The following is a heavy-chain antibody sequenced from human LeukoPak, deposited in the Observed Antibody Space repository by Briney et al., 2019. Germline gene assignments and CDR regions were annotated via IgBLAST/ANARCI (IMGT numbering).Heavy chain of an antibody. Sequence: GASVKVSCKASGYTFTIYGISWVRQAPGQGLEWMGWISAYNGNTNYAQKLQGRVTMTTDTSTSTAYMELRSLRSDDTAVYYCARGKSSRPDYYYYGMDVWGKGTTVTVSS. CDR2: ISAYNGNT. CDR3: ARGKSSRPDYYYYGMDV. J-gene: IGHJ6*04. D-gene: IGHD2-2*01. CDR1: GYTFTIYG. V-gene: IGHV1-18*04.